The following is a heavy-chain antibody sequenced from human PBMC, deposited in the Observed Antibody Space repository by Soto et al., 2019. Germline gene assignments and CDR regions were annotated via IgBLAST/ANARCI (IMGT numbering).Heavy chain of an antibody. J-gene: IGHJ6*02. CDR2: IIPILGIA. CDR1: GGTFSSYT. Sequence: QVQLVQSGAEVKKPGSSVKVSCKASGGTFSSYTISWVRQAPGQGLEWMGRIIPILGIANYAQKFQGRVTITADKATSTGHRELSSLRSEDTAVYYCARVGTGDRLGYGMDVWGQGTTVTVSS. V-gene: IGHV1-69*02. D-gene: IGHD2-21*02. CDR3: ARVGTGDRLGYGMDV.